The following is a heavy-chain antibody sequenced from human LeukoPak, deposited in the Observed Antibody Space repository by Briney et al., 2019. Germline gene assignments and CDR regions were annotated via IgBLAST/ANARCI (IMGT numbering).Heavy chain of an antibody. CDR2: INPSGGST. CDR3: ARSPEYYYDSSDYLFGY. D-gene: IGHD3-22*01. J-gene: IGHJ4*02. CDR1: GYTFTGYY. Sequence: ASVKVSCKASGYTFTGYYMHWVRQAPGQGLEWMGIINPSGGSTSYAQKFQGRVTMTRDMSTSTVYMELSSLRSEDTAVYYCARSPEYYYDSSDYLFGYWGQGTLVTVSS. V-gene: IGHV1-46*01.